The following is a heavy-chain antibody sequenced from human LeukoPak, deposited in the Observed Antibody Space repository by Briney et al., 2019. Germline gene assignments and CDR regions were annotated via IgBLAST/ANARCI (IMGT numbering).Heavy chain of an antibody. CDR3: AREGRPYTLFVGGQNWFDP. Sequence: ASVKVSCKASGYTFSSYGITWVRQAPGQGLEWMGWISAYHGDTRYAQKVQGRVTMTTDTSTSTAYMELRSLRSDDTAVYYCAREGRPYTLFVGGQNWFDPWGQGTLVTVSS. D-gene: IGHD2-2*02. CDR1: GYTFSSYG. CDR2: ISAYHGDT. V-gene: IGHV1-18*01. J-gene: IGHJ5*02.